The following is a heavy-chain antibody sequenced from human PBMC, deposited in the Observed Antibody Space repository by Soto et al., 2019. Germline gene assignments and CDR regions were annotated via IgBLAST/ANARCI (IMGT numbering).Heavy chain of an antibody. V-gene: IGHV2-5*02. J-gene: IGHJ3*02. CDR1: GFSFTTSGVG. CDR3: AHLFCRSSSCYGKYAFDI. D-gene: IGHD2-2*01. CDR2: IYWDDAK. Sequence: GSGPTLVNPTQTLTLTCTFSGFSFTTSGVGVGWIRQPPGKALEWLAFIYWDDAKRYSPSLTSRLTITKDTSKNQVVLTVTNMDPVDTGTYYCAHLFCRSSSCYGKYAFDIWGQGTMVTVSS.